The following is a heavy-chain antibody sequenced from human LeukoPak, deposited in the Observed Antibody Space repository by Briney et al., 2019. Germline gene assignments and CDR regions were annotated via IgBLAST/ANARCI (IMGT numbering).Heavy chain of an antibody. Sequence: GGSLRLSCAASGFTFSSYAMSWVRQAPGKGLEWVSAISGSGGSTYYADSVKGRFTISRDNSKNTLYLQMNSLRAEDTAVCYCAKTPKRYYYDSSGYLWGQGTLVTVSS. J-gene: IGHJ4*02. CDR1: GFTFSSYA. D-gene: IGHD3-22*01. V-gene: IGHV3-23*01. CDR2: ISGSGGST. CDR3: AKTPKRYYYDSSGYL.